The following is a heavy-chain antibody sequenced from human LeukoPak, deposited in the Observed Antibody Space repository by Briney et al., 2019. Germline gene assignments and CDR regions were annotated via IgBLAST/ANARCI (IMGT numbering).Heavy chain of an antibody. Sequence: SETLSLTCAVYGGSFSGYYWGWIRQPPGKGLEWVGSIYYSGSTYYNPSFKRGATIPVDASKHQLSLKLSTVSAADTAVYCCASGYGSGSYYGHLFDYWGRGTLVTVSS. CDR3: ASGYGSGSYYGHLFDY. J-gene: IGHJ4*02. V-gene: IGHV4-34*01. CDR1: GGSFSGYY. D-gene: IGHD3-10*01. CDR2: IYYSGST.